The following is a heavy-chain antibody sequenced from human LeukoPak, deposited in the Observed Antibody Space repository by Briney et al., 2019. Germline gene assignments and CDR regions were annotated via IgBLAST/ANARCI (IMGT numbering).Heavy chain of an antibody. CDR1: GGSISTYY. J-gene: IGHJ3*02. CDR2: IYYTGST. V-gene: IGHV4-59*01. Sequence: PSETLSLTCTVSGGSISTYYWSWIRQPPGQGLEWIGYIYYTGSTTYNPSLNSRVTISVDTASNQVPLNLTSVTTADTAVYYCARARMQREPSRAFDIWGQGTKVTVSS. CDR3: ARARMQREPSRAFDI. D-gene: IGHD1-26*01.